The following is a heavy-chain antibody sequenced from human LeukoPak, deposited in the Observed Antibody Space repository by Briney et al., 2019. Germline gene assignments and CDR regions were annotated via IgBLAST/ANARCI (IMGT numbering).Heavy chain of an antibody. V-gene: IGHV3-33*01. CDR2: IWYDGSNK. Sequence: GGPLRLSCAASGFTFSSYGMHWVRQAPGKGLEWVAVIWYDGSNKYYADSVKGRFTISRDNSKNTLYLQMNSLRAEDTAVYYCARDDPDEYYFDYWGQGTLVTVSS. CDR1: GFTFSSYG. CDR3: ARDDPDEYYFDY. J-gene: IGHJ4*02.